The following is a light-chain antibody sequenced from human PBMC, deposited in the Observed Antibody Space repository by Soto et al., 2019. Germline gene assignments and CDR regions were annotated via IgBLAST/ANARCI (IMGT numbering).Light chain of an antibody. J-gene: IGKJ1*01. V-gene: IGKV1-39*01. CDR3: QQSYSTPRT. CDR2: DAS. CDR1: ENINNW. Sequence: VQMNQSPCNLAASXXERVTITCRASENINNWLAWYQQTPGKAPKVLISDASRLETGVPSRFSGSGSGTDFTLTISSLQPEDFATYYCQQSYSTPRTFGQGTKVDIK.